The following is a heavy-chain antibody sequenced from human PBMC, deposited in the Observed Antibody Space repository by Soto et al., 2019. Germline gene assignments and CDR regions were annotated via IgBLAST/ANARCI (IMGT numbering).Heavy chain of an antibody. Sequence: QVQLVQSGAEVKTPGASVTVSCRTSGYAFTDSFIHWLRQAPGHGLEWMGMINPLAGRVTYAQTFQGRVTMTKDTSTNTVYLELNSLVPAQTGVYYCARARIGTLNFFDYWGQGTLVTVSS. D-gene: IGHD3-10*01. CDR1: GYAFTDSF. J-gene: IGHJ4*02. CDR2: INPLAGRV. V-gene: IGHV1-46*01. CDR3: ARARIGTLNFFDY.